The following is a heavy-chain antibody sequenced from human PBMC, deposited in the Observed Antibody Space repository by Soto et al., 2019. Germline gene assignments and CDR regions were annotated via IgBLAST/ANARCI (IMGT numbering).Heavy chain of an antibody. CDR3: ATDVDRDGYNYFYFDY. D-gene: IGHD5-12*01. CDR1: GGTFSSYA. Sequence: SVKVSCKASGGTFSSYAISWVRQAPGQGLEWMGGIIPIFGTANYAQKFQGRVTMTEDTSTDTAYMELSSLRSEDTAVYYCATDVDRDGYNYFYFDYWGQGTLVTVSS. CDR2: IIPIFGTA. V-gene: IGHV1-69*06. J-gene: IGHJ4*02.